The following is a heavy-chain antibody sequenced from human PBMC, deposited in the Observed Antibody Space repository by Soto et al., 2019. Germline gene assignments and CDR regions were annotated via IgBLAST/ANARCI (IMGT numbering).Heavy chain of an antibody. Sequence: EASVKVSCKASGGTFSSYAISWVRQAPGQGLEWMGGIIPIFGTANYAQKFQGRVTITADESTSTAYMELSSLRSEDTAVYYCARGRWYCSSTSCYQGYYYYYYGMDVWGQGTTVTVSS. V-gene: IGHV1-69*13. J-gene: IGHJ6*02. CDR2: IIPIFGTA. D-gene: IGHD2-2*01. CDR1: GGTFSSYA. CDR3: ARGRWYCSSTSCYQGYYYYYYGMDV.